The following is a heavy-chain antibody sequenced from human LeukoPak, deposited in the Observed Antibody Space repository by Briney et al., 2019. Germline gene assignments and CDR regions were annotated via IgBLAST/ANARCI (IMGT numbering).Heavy chain of an antibody. J-gene: IGHJ3*02. D-gene: IGHD3-16*01. CDR1: GGSISSYY. CDR2: IYTSGST. CDR3: ARDKEAGPGIPLDAAFDI. V-gene: IGHV4-4*07. Sequence: SETLSLTCTDSGGSISSYYWSWIRQPAGKGLEWIGRIYTSGSTNYNPSLQSRVALSVATSKNQFSLKLTSVTAADTAVYFCARDKEAGPGIPLDAAFDIWGQGTMVTVSS.